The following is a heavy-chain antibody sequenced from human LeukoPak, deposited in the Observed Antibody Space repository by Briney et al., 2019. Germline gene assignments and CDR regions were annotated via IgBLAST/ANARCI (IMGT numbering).Heavy chain of an antibody. CDR1: GFTFRTYG. D-gene: IGHD1-7*01. J-gene: IGHJ5*02. Sequence: GGSLRLSCAASGFTFRTYGMNWVRQAPGKGLEWVAVISYDGTNKNYADSVKGRFTISRDNSKNTLYLQMNGPRAEDTAAYYCARGATDTTRWFDPWGQGTLVIVSS. V-gene: IGHV3-30*03. CDR3: ARGATDTTRWFDP. CDR2: ISYDGTNK.